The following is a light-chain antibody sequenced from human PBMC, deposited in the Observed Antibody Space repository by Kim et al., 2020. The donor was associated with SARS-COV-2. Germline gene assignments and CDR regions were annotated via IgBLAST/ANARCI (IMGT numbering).Light chain of an antibody. CDR2: DAA. V-gene: IGKV3-11*01. CDR3: QQRSNWTPRLT. CDR1: QSVSSY. Sequence: EIVLTQSPATLSLSPGERATLSCRASQSVSSYLSWYQQKPGQAPRLLINDAANRATGIPARFSGSGSGTDFTLTISSLGPEDFAVYYCQQRSNWTPRLTFGGGTKVDIK. J-gene: IGKJ4*01.